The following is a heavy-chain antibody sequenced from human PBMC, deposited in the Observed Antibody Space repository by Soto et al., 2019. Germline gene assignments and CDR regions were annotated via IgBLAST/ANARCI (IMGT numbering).Heavy chain of an antibody. CDR3: ASSGIAAADFRTPPNHFQH. CDR2: IYPGDSDT. J-gene: IGHJ1*01. Sequence: GESLKISCKGSGYSFTSYWIGWVRQMPGKGLEWMGIIYPGDSDTRYSPSFQGQVTISADKSISTAYLQWSSLKASDTAMYYCASSGIAAADFRTPPNHFQHWGQGTLVTVSS. D-gene: IGHD6-13*01. V-gene: IGHV5-51*01. CDR1: GYSFTSYW.